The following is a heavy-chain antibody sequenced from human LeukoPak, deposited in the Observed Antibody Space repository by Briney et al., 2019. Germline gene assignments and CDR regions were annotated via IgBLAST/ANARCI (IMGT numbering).Heavy chain of an antibody. CDR2: IYYSGST. J-gene: IGHJ1*01. CDR1: GGSISSYY. D-gene: IGHD3-22*01. CDR3: AGGYYYDSSGYVEYFQH. V-gene: IGHV4-59*01. Sequence: SETLSLTCTVSGGSISSYYWSWIRQPPGKGLEWIGYIYYSGSTNYNPSLKSRVTISVDTSKNQFSLKLSSVTAADTAVYYCAGGYYYDSSGYVEYFQHWGQGTLVTVSP.